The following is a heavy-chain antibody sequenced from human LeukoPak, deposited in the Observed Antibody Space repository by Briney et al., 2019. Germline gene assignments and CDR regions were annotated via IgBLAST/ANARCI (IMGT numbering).Heavy chain of an antibody. J-gene: IGHJ4*02. CDR2: IKSKTDGGTT. CDR1: GFTFSHAW. V-gene: IGHV3-15*01. D-gene: IGHD6-19*01. CDR3: TTDEWLVPGY. Sequence: GGSLRLSCAASGFTFSHAWMSWVRQAPGKGLEWLARIKSKTDGGTTDYAAPVKGRFTISRDDSKNMLYLQMNSLKTEDTAVYYCTTDEWLVPGYWGQGTLVTVSS.